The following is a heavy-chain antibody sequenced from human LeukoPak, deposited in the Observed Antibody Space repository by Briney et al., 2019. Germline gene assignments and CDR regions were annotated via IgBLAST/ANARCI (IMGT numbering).Heavy chain of an antibody. D-gene: IGHD3-22*01. V-gene: IGHV3-23*01. J-gene: IGHJ4*02. CDR1: GFTFSSYA. Sequence: GGSLRLSCATSGFTFSSYAMSWVRQAPGKGLEWVSAISGNGVSTYYADSVKGRFTISRDNSKNTLYLQMNNLRAEDTAVYYCAKAPLSYDSSGPFDYWGQGTLVTVSS. CDR3: AKAPLSYDSSGPFDY. CDR2: ISGNGVST.